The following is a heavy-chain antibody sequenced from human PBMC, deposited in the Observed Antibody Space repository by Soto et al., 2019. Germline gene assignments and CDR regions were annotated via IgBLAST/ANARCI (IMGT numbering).Heavy chain of an antibody. Sequence: GGSLSLSCAASGFTFSDYYMSWIRQAPGKGLEWVSYISSSGSTIYYADSVKGRFTISRDNAKNSLYLQMNSLRAEDTAVYYCARDEAYCGGDCYSAIGLFDYWGQGTLVTVSS. CDR3: ARDEAYCGGDCYSAIGLFDY. D-gene: IGHD2-21*02. CDR1: GFTFSDYY. J-gene: IGHJ4*02. CDR2: ISSSGSTI. V-gene: IGHV3-11*01.